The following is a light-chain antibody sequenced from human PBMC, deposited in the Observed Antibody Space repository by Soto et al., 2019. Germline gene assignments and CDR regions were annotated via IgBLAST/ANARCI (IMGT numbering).Light chain of an antibody. CDR2: GAS. Sequence: EIVMTQSPATLSVSPGETATLSCRASQPVSSNVAWYQHRPGQAPRLLIYGASTRATGIPARVSGRGSGTEFTRTISSLQSEDFAVYYCQEYDNWPPRTFGQGTKVDVK. CDR3: QEYDNWPPRT. V-gene: IGKV3-15*01. J-gene: IGKJ1*01. CDR1: QPVSSN.